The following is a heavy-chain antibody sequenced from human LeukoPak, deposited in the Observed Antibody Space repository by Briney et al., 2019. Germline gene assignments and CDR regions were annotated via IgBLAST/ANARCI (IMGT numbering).Heavy chain of an antibody. D-gene: IGHD2-2*01. CDR3: ARDCSSTSCYAFDY. CDR2: ISSSSSYI. CDR1: GFTFSSYS. J-gene: IGHJ4*02. Sequence: GGSLRLSCAASGFTFSSYSMNWVRQAPGKGLEWVSSISSSSSYIYYADSVKGRFTISRDNAKSSLYLQMNSLRAEDTAVYYCARDCSSTSCYAFDYWGQGTLVTVSS. V-gene: IGHV3-21*01.